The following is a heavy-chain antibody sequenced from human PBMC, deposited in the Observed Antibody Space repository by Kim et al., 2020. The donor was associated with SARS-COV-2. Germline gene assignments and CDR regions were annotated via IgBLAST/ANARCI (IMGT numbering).Heavy chain of an antibody. D-gene: IGHD3-9*01. CDR1: GGTFSSYA. Sequence: SVKVSCKASGGTFSSYAISWVRQAPGQGLEWMGGIIPIFGTANYAQKFQGRVTITADESTSTAYMELSSLRSEDTAVYYCAKGGFRGDILTGYSHFDYWGQGTLVTVSS. CDR3: AKGGFRGDILTGYSHFDY. V-gene: IGHV1-69*13. CDR2: IIPIFGTA. J-gene: IGHJ4*02.